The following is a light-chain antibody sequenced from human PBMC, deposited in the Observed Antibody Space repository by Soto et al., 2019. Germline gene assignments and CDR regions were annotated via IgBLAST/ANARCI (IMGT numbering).Light chain of an antibody. CDR3: QKYNIAPLS. CDR2: AAS. V-gene: IGKV1-27*01. Sequence: DIQMTQSPSSLSASVVERVTFTCRASLTNSNDLARDQQKPGKIPNLLIYAASTLQAGVPSRFSGSGSGTDFTLTISSLKPVDVAAYYCQKYNIAPLSFGGGTKVDIK. CDR1: LTNSND. J-gene: IGKJ4*01.